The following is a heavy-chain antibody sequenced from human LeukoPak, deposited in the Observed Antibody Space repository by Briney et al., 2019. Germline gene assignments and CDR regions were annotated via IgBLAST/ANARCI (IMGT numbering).Heavy chain of an antibody. Sequence: GGSLRLSCAASGFTFSSYWMSWVRQAPGKGLQWGANIEQDGSEKYYVDSVKGRFTISRDNAKNSLYLQMNSLRAEDTAVYYCARASSGYYYYYYGMDVWGQGTTVTVSS. CDR1: GFTFSSYW. D-gene: IGHD3-22*01. V-gene: IGHV3-7*01. CDR3: ARASSGYYYYYYGMDV. J-gene: IGHJ6*02. CDR2: IEQDGSEK.